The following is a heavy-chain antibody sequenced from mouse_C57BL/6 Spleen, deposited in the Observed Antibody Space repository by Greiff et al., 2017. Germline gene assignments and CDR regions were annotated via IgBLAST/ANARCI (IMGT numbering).Heavy chain of an antibody. CDR3: ARSTYYAMDY. D-gene: IGHD2-14*01. CDR1: GYAFSSSW. CDR2: IYPGDGDT. V-gene: IGHV1-82*01. J-gene: IGHJ4*01. Sequence: QVQLQQSGPELVKPGASVKISCTASGYAFSSSWMNWVKQRPGKGLEWIGRIYPGDGDTNYNGKFKGKATLTADKSSSTAYMQLSSLTSEDSAVYFCARSTYYAMDYWGQGTSVTVSS.